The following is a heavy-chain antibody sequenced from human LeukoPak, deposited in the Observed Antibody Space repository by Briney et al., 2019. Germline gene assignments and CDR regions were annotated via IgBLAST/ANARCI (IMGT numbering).Heavy chain of an antibody. CDR3: AKDLGWELPAEAY. V-gene: IGHV3-23*01. J-gene: IGHJ4*02. Sequence: GGPLRLSCVASGFTFKNYVMNWVRQAPGKGLEWLATIYGSGVSISYADSVKGRFTISRDNSNNTLYLQMNSLRAEDTAMYYCAKDLGWELPAEAYWGQGILVTVSS. CDR1: GFTFKNYV. CDR2: IYGSGVSI. D-gene: IGHD1-26*01.